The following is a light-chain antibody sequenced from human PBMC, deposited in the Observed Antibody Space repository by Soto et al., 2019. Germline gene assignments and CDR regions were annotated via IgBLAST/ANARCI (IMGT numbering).Light chain of an antibody. CDR1: QTVRSGC. CDR3: QHYGRSSWT. CDR2: RAS. Sequence: DIELTQSPGTLSLSPGERVTLSCRASQTVRSGCVAWYQQKPGQAPRLLIYRASTRATGIPVRFSGSGSGTDFTLTISSLEHEDLAVYYCQHYGRSSWTFGQGTTVEIK. J-gene: IGKJ1*01. V-gene: IGKV3-20*01.